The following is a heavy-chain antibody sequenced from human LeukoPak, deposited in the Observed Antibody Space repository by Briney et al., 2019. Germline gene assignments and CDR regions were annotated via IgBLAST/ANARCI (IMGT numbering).Heavy chain of an antibody. CDR2: IRSDGSNE. CDR1: EFTFSNYG. CDR3: ARARGTYSNALDS. D-gene: IGHD2-15*01. V-gene: IGHV3-30*02. Sequence: GGSLRLSCVASEFTFSNYGMHWVRQPPGKGLKWVALIRSDGSNEYYEDSVKGRFTISRDNSKNILYLQMNSLRVEDTAVYYCARARGTYSNALDSWGQGSLVTVSS. J-gene: IGHJ5*01.